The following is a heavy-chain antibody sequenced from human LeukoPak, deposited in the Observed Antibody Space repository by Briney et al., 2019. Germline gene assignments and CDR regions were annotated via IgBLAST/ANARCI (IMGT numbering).Heavy chain of an antibody. D-gene: IGHD6-6*01. J-gene: IGHJ4*02. Sequence: GGSLRLSCVVSGFTFTNYVVHWVRQAPGKGLEWVTLVSSDGGIKYYADSVKGRFSVSRDISKNTLYLQMNSLRVDDTAVYYCARDSSHYLGSSDYWGQGALVTVSS. CDR1: GFTFTNYV. CDR2: VSSDGGIK. V-gene: IGHV3-30-3*01. CDR3: ARDSSHYLGSSDY.